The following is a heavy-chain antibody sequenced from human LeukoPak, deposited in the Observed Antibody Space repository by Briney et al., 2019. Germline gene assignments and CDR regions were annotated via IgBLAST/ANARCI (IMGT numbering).Heavy chain of an antibody. D-gene: IGHD5/OR15-5a*01. V-gene: IGHV3-23*01. CDR2: VTASGSGT. Sequence: PGGSLRLSCAASGFSFGSYAMNWVRQAPGQGLEWVSTVTASGSGTHYADSVRGRFTISRDFSKNTLYLQMRRLRAEDTALYYCAKGLGYSVYDLPDFWGQGTLVTVSS. CDR1: GFSFGSYA. CDR3: AKGLGYSVYDLPDF. J-gene: IGHJ4*02.